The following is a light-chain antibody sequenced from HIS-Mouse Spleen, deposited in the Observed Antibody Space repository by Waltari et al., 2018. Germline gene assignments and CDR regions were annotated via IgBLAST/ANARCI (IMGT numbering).Light chain of an antibody. V-gene: IGKV3-15*01. J-gene: IGKJ3*01. CDR3: QQYNNWLFT. Sequence: EIVMTQSPATLSVSPGERATLSCRASQSVSSNLAWYQQKPGQAPRLLIYSASTRATGIPARFSSSGSGTEFTLTISSLQSEDFAVYYCQQYNNWLFTFGPGTKVDIK. CDR1: QSVSSN. CDR2: SAS.